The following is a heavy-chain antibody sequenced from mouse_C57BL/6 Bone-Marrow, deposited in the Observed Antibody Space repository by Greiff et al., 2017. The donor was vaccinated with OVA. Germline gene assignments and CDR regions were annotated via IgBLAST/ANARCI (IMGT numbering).Heavy chain of an antibody. CDR2: IHPNSGST. Sequence: VKLQESGAELVKPGASVKLSCKASGYTFTSYWMHWVKQRPGQGLEWIGMIHPNSGSTNFTEKFKSKATLTVDKSCSTAYMQLSSLTSEDSAVYYCARGGYYDYAMYYWGQGTAVTVSS. J-gene: IGHJ4*01. V-gene: IGHV1-64*01. CDR3: ARGGYYDYAMYY. CDR1: GYTFTSYW. D-gene: IGHD1-1*01.